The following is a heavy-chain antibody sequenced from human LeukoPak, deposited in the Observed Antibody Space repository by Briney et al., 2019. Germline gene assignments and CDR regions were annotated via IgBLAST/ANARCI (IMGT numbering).Heavy chain of an antibody. J-gene: IGHJ4*02. CDR2: IYYSGST. CDR1: GGSISSYY. Sequence: SETLSLTCTVSGGSISSYYWSWIRQPPGKGLEWIGSIYYSGSTYYNPSLKSRVTISVDTSKNQFSLKLSSVTAADTAVYYCARDPYIDVSSSWYGIDYWGQGTLVTVSS. CDR3: ARDPYIDVSSSWYGIDY. D-gene: IGHD6-13*01. V-gene: IGHV4-59*12.